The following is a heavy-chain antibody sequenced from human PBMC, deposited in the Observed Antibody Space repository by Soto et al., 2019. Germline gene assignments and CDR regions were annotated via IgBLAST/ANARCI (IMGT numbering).Heavy chain of an antibody. J-gene: IGHJ3*02. CDR2: FDPEDGET. CDR1: GYTLTELS. CDR3: ATIARYCSGGNCYFLNAFDI. D-gene: IGHD2-15*01. Sequence: ASVKVSCKVSGYTLTELSMHWVRQAPGKGLEWMGGFDPEDGETIYVQKFQGRVTMTEDTSTDTAYMELSSLRSEDTAVYYCATIARYCSGGNCYFLNAFDIWGQGTMVTV. V-gene: IGHV1-24*01.